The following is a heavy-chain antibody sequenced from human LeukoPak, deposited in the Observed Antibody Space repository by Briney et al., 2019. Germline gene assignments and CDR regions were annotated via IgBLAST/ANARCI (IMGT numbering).Heavy chain of an antibody. CDR2: ISYDGSNK. CDR1: GFTFSSYG. D-gene: IGHD1-20*01. V-gene: IGHV3-30*03. CDR3: AIGYNWNDGWENGRFFDY. Sequence: GGSLRLSCAASGFTFSSYGMHWVRQAPGKGLEWVAVISYDGSNKYYADSVKGRFTISRDNSKNTLYLQMNSLRAEDTAVYYCAIGYNWNDGWENGRFFDYWGQGTLVTVSS. J-gene: IGHJ4*02.